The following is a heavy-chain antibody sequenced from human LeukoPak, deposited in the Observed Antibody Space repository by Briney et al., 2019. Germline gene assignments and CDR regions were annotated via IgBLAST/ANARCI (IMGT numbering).Heavy chain of an antibody. Sequence: PGGSLRLSCAASGFTVSSNYMSWVRQAPGKGLEWVSVIYSGGSTYYADSVKGRFTISRDNSKNTLYLQMNSLRAEDAAVYYCAKWAIAAAGPDTDYWGQGTLVTVSS. CDR2: IYSGGST. D-gene: IGHD6-13*01. J-gene: IGHJ4*02. CDR3: AKWAIAAAGPDTDY. V-gene: IGHV3-53*01. CDR1: GFTVSSNY.